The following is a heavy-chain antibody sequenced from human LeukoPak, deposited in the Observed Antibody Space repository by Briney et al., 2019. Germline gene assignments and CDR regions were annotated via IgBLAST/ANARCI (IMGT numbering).Heavy chain of an antibody. CDR1: GFTSSSYS. Sequence: GGSLRLSCAASGFTSSSYSMNWVRQAPGKGLEWVSSISNDNTYIYHSDSVKGRFTISRYNSKSSLYLQMNSLRVEDTAVYYCARNDYTHNLGYCVDYWGQGNLVTVSS. J-gene: IGHJ4*02. D-gene: IGHD4-11*01. CDR3: ARNDYTHNLGYCVDY. CDR2: ISNDNTYI. V-gene: IGHV3-21*01.